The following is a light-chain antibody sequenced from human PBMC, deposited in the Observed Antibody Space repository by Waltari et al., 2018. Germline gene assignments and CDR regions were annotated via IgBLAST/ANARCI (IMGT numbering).Light chain of an antibody. CDR3: QVWDSSSDHWV. CDR2: EVS. CDR1: SSDGGGYTF. J-gene: IGLJ3*02. Sequence: QSALTQPPSASGSPGQSVAISCTGTSSDGGGYTFVPWYQQHPGKAPKLMIYEVSKRPSGVPDRFSGSNSGNTATLTISRVEAGDEADYYCQVWDSSSDHWVFGGGTTLTVL. V-gene: IGLV2-8*01.